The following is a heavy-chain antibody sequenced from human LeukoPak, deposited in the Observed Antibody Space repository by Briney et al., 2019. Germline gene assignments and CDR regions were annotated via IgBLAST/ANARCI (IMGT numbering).Heavy chain of an antibody. CDR3: ARDGSYYDILTGDWFDP. Sequence: GGSLRLSCAASGFIFSSYSMNWVRQAPGKGLEWVSSISSSSSYIYYADSVKGRFTISRDNAKNSLYLQMNSLRAEDTAVYYCARDGSYYDILTGDWFDPWGQGTLVTVSS. CDR2: ISSSSSYI. J-gene: IGHJ5*02. V-gene: IGHV3-21*01. D-gene: IGHD3-9*01. CDR1: GFIFSSYS.